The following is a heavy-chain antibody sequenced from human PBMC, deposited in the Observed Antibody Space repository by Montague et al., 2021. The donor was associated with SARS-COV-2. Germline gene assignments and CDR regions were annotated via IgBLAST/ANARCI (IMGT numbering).Heavy chain of an antibody. Sequence: SETLSLTCTVSGGSISSSSYYWGWIRQPSGKGLEWIGSIYYSGSTYYNPSLKSRVTISVDTSKNQFSLKLSSVTAADTAVYYCARHPLRMITFGGVMGFDYWGQGTLVTVSS. V-gene: IGHV4-39*01. D-gene: IGHD3-16*01. CDR2: IYYSGST. CDR3: ARHPLRMITFGGVMGFDY. CDR1: GGSISSSSYY. J-gene: IGHJ4*02.